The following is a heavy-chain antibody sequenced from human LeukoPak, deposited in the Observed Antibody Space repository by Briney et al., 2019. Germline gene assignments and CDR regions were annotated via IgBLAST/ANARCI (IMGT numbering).Heavy chain of an antibody. CDR1: GGSISSGGYY. CDR2: IYYSGST. D-gene: IGHD2-15*01. J-gene: IGHJ5*02. Sequence: SQTLSLTCTVSGGSISSGGYYWSWIRQPPGKGLEWIVYIYYSGSTNYNPSLKSRVTISVDTSKNQFSLKLSSVTAADTAVYYCARDPYCSGGSCYVFDPWGQGTLVTVSS. CDR3: ARDPYCSGGSCYVFDP. V-gene: IGHV4-61*08.